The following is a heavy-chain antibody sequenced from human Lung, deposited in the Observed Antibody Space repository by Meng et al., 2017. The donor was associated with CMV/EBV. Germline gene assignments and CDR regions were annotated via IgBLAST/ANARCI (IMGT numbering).Heavy chain of an antibody. J-gene: IGHJ1*01. D-gene: IGHD3-10*01. V-gene: IGHV4-4*02. CDR2: IPHRGSS. CDR1: GDSITNHNW. Sequence: QVKWRESGPALVKPSETLSLTCAVSGDSITNHNWWAWVRQPPGKGLEWIGEIPHRGSSAYSPSLKSRVSMSIDKSKNQFSLKLTSVTAADTAVYHCLRRSGGSVWGQGTLVTVSS. CDR3: LRRSGGSV.